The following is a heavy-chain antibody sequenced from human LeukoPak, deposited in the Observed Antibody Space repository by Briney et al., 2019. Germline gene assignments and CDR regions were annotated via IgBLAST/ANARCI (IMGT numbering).Heavy chain of an antibody. CDR3: AKDLWSWGGPDY. D-gene: IGHD1-26*01. V-gene: IGHV3-30*18. Sequence: GGSLRLSCVASRFTFTRYGMHWVRQAPGKGLEWVAVISYDESNKWYADSVKGRFTISRDNSKNTLYLQMNSLRAEDTALYSCAKDLWSWGGPDYWGQGTLVTVPS. J-gene: IGHJ4*02. CDR2: ISYDESNK. CDR1: RFTFTRYG.